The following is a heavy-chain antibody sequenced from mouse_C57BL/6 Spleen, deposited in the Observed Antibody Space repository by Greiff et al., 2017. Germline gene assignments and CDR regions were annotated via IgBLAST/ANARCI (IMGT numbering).Heavy chain of an antibody. CDR1: GFTFTDYY. V-gene: IGHV1-76*01. CDR2: ICPGSGNT. D-gene: IGHD1-1*01. Sequence: QVQLQQSGAELVRPGASVKLSCKASGFTFTDYYINWVQQRPGQGLEWVARICPGSGNTYYNEKFKGQATLTAEKSSSTAYMQLSSLTSEASAVYFCARALDYDGSSYYAMDYWGQGTSVTVSS. CDR3: ARALDYDGSSYYAMDY. J-gene: IGHJ4*01.